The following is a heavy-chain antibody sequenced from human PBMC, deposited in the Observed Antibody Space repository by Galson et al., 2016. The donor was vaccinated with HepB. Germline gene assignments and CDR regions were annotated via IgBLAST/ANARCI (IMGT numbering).Heavy chain of an antibody. V-gene: IGHV3-30*18. J-gene: IGHJ5*02. CDR1: GFFFSNYG. CDR3: AKEAGCSGGSCYSWKLTTETTGFDA. CDR2: ISYDGNNQ. D-gene: IGHD2-15*01. Sequence: SLRLSCAASGFFFSNYGMHWVRQAPGKGLEWVALISYDGNNQYYADSVKGRFTVSRDDSKNTLYLQMNSLRVEESAVYYCAKEAGCSGGSCYSWKLTTETTGFDAWGQGVLVTVSS.